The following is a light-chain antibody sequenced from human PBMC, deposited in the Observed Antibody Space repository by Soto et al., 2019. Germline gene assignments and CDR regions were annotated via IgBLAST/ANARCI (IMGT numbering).Light chain of an antibody. V-gene: IGLV2-23*02. Sequence: QSALTQPASVSGSPGQSITISCTGTSSDVGSYNLVSWYQQHPGKAPKLIIYEVSERPSGVSHRFSGSKSGNTASLPISGLQAEDEADYYCCSYATPRLFGGGTKVTVL. CDR3: CSYATPRL. J-gene: IGLJ2*01. CDR1: SSDVGSYNL. CDR2: EVS.